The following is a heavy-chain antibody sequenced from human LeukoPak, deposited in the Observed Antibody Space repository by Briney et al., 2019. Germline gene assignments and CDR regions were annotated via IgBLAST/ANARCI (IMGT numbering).Heavy chain of an antibody. D-gene: IGHD3-9*01. J-gene: IGHJ4*02. V-gene: IGHV3-23*01. CDR2: ISGSGGST. Sequence: PGGSLRLSCAASGFTFSSYAMSWVRQAPGKGLEWVSAISGSGGSTYYADSVKGRFTISRDNSKNTLYLQMNSLRAEDTAVYYCAKDSVLRYFDWLPDYFDYWGQGTLVTVSS. CDR1: GFTFSSYA. CDR3: AKDSVLRYFDWLPDYFDY.